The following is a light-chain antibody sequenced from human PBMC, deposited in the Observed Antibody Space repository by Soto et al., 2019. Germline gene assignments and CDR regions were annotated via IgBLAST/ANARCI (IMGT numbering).Light chain of an antibody. Sequence: DIQMTQSPSTLSASVGDRVTITCRASQSISNWLAWYQQKPGKAPKLLIYRASSLESGVPSRFSGSGSGTEFTLTISSLQPYDFATYYCQQYNSYSPRLTFGGGTKVETK. V-gene: IGKV1-5*03. CDR1: QSISNW. CDR3: QQYNSYSPRLT. J-gene: IGKJ4*01. CDR2: RAS.